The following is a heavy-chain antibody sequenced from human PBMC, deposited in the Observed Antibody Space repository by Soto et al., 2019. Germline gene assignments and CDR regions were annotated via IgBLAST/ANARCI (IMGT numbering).Heavy chain of an antibody. CDR2: INWNSGSI. J-gene: IGHJ1*01. D-gene: IGHD6-13*01. CDR1: GFTFDDYA. V-gene: IGHV3-9*01. Sequence: GGSLRLSCAASGFTFDDYAMHWVRQVPGKGLEWVSGINWNSGSIGYADSVKGRFAISRDNAKNSLHLQMNSLRAEDTAFYYCVKDESINWYSGHFRHWGQGTLVTAPQ. CDR3: VKDESINWYSGHFRH.